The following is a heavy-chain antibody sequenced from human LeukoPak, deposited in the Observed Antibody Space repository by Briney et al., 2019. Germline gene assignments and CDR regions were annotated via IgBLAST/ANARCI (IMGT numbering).Heavy chain of an antibody. J-gene: IGHJ3*02. CDR2: IKQDGSEK. CDR1: GFTFSSYW. Sequence: GGSLRLSCAASGFTFSSYWMSWVRQAPGKGLEWVANIKQDGSEKYYVDSVKGRFTISRDNAKNSLYLQMNSLRAEDTALYYFAGGGAYCGGDCYRRTGDAFDIWGQGTMVTVSS. CDR3: AGGGAYCGGDCYRRTGDAFDI. V-gene: IGHV3-7*04. D-gene: IGHD2-21*02.